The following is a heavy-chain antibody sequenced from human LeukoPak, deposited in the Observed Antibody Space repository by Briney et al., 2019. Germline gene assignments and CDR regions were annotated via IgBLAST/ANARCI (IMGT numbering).Heavy chain of an antibody. CDR3: ARLSWDIVVVPAAMRGYYYYGIDV. D-gene: IGHD2-2*01. CDR1: GGSISSSSYY. J-gene: IGHJ6*02. Sequence: PSETLSLTCTVSGGSISSSSYYWGWIRQPPGKGLEWIGSIYYSGSTYYNPSLKSRVTISVDTSKNQFSLKLSSVTAADTAVYYCARLSWDIVVVPAAMRGYYYYGIDVWGQGTTVTVSS. V-gene: IGHV4-39*01. CDR2: IYYSGST.